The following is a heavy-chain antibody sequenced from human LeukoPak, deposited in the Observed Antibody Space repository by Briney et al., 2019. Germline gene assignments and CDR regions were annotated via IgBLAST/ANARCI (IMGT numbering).Heavy chain of an antibody. CDR3: AKEGVASGP. V-gene: IGHV3-23*01. Sequence: GGSLRLSCTASGFTFGDYAMSWIRQAPGKGLEWVAGISGGGGSTHNADSVKGRFTISRDNSKNTLFLQMNSLRAEDTAVYYCAKEGVASGPWGQGTLVTVSS. CDR2: ISGGGGST. J-gene: IGHJ5*02. D-gene: IGHD2-8*02. CDR1: GFTFGDYA.